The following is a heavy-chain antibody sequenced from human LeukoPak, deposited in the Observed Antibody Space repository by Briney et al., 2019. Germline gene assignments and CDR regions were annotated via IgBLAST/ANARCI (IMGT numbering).Heavy chain of an antibody. J-gene: IGHJ4*02. CDR1: GFTFNSYA. CDR3: ARDRYRSGWYGDFDC. Sequence: PGGSLRLSCAASGFTFNSYAMHWVRQAPGKGLEWVAVISSDGSNNYYADSVKGRFTISRDNSKNTLYLQVNSLRTKDTAMYYCARDRYRSGWYGDFDCWGQGTLVTVSS. CDR2: ISSDGSNN. D-gene: IGHD6-19*01. V-gene: IGHV3-30-3*01.